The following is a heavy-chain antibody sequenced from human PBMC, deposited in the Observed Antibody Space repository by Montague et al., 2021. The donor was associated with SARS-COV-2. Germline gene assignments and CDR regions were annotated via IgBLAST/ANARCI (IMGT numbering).Heavy chain of an antibody. Sequence: SETLSLTCTVSGGSIRTSSYYWGWIRQPPGKGLDWIGSIYYSGSTYYNPSLKSRVTISVDTSKNQFSLKLSSVTAADTAVYYCAMRGGALDAFEIWGQGTMVIVSS. V-gene: IGHV4-39*01. CDR2: IYYSGST. D-gene: IGHD4-17*01. CDR3: AMRGGALDAFEI. J-gene: IGHJ3*02. CDR1: GGSIRTSSYY.